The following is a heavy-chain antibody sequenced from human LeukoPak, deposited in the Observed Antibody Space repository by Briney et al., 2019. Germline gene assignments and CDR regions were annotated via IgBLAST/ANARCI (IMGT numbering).Heavy chain of an antibody. CDR2: ISGRDGSI. CDR3: AKDLRSGGSYPDY. Sequence: PGGSLRLSCAAPGFTFSSYAMSWVRQAPGKGLEWVSSISGRDGSIYYADSVKGRFTISRDNSKNTLYLQMNSLRVEDTAIYYCAKDLRSGGSYPDYWGQGTLVTVSS. J-gene: IGHJ4*02. V-gene: IGHV3-23*01. D-gene: IGHD1-26*01. CDR1: GFTFSSYA.